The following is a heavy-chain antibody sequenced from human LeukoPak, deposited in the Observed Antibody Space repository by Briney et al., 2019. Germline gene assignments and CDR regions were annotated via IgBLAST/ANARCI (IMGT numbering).Heavy chain of an antibody. V-gene: IGHV4-38-2*02. CDR2: IYHSGST. J-gene: IGHJ3*02. Sequence: SETLSLTCTVSGYSISSGYYWGWIRQPPGKGLEWIGSIYHSGSTYYNPSLKSRVTISVDTSKNQFSLKLSSVTAADTAVYYCAVDSSGYLFAPLDAFDIWGQGTMVTVSS. CDR1: GYSISSGYY. CDR3: AVDSSGYLFAPLDAFDI. D-gene: IGHD3-22*01.